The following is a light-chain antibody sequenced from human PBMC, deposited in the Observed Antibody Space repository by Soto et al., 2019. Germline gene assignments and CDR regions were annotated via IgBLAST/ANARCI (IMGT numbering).Light chain of an antibody. J-gene: IGLJ2*01. CDR1: SGRSNYA. CDR2: LNSDGSH. CDR3: QTWGTAIHDVV. Sequence: QLVLTQSPSASASLGASVKLTCTLSSGRSNYAIAWHQQQPEKGPRYLMKLNSDGSHSKGDGIPERFSGASSGAERYLTISSRQSADEADYYCQTWGTAIHDVVFGGGTKFTAL. V-gene: IGLV4-69*01.